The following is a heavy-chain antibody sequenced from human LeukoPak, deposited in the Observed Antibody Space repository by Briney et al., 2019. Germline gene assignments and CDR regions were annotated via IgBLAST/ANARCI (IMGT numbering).Heavy chain of an antibody. D-gene: IGHD6-19*01. Sequence: ASVKVSCKSSGYTFTDNYIHWVRQAPGKGLEWMGRVDPEDGEIIYAETFQGRVSMIADTSADIVYMELSSLQSEDTAMYYCATTFRGWYLDVWGKGTTAIVSS. J-gene: IGHJ6*03. CDR3: ATTFRGWYLDV. V-gene: IGHV1-69-2*01. CDR2: VDPEDGEI. CDR1: GYTFTDNY.